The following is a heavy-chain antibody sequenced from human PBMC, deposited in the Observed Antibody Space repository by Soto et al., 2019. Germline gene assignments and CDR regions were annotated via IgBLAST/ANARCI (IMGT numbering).Heavy chain of an antibody. CDR3: AASIAVAGPLTYGIDV. CDR1: GFSFSTYN. D-gene: IGHD6-19*01. V-gene: IGHV3-21*01. Sequence: GGSLRLSCAASGFSFSTYNMNWVRQAPGKGLEWVSSITSSSSSIYYADSVKGRFTISRDNAKNSLYRQMNSLRAEDRSVYYGAASIAVAGPLTYGIDVWGQGTTVTVSS. CDR2: ITSSSSSI. J-gene: IGHJ6*02.